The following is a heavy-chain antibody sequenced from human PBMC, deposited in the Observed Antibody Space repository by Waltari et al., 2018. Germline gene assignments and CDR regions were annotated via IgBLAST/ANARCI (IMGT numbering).Heavy chain of an antibody. Sequence: FSSFSMNWVRQAPGKGLEWISSISSGSHYLSYADSVEGRFTISRDNAKNSLYLHMTSLRAEDTAVYFCARIYRGYDLIDYWGQGTLVTVSS. CDR3: ARIYRGYDLIDY. D-gene: IGHD5-12*01. CDR2: ISSGSHYL. J-gene: IGHJ4*02. V-gene: IGHV3-21*06. CDR1: FSSFS.